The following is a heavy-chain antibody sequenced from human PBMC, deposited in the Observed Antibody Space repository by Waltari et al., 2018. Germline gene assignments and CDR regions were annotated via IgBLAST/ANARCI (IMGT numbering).Heavy chain of an antibody. D-gene: IGHD5-12*01. CDR1: GFTFSSYV. Sequence: EVQLLESGGGLVQPGGSLRLSCAASGFTFSSYVMSWVRQAPGKGLKWVSSSTGSGGRTYYADSGKGRFTVSRDNSKNTLSLQMNTLRAEDTAIYYCAKLWYTVYETDSWGQGTLVTVSS. CDR2: STGSGGRT. J-gene: IGHJ4*02. CDR3: AKLWYTVYETDS. V-gene: IGHV3-23*01.